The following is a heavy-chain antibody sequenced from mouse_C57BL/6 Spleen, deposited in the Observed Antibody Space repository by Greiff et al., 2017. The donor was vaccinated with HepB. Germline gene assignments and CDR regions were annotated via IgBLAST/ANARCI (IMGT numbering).Heavy chain of an antibody. V-gene: IGHV1-81*01. CDR1: GYTFTSYG. CDR3: AREDYDRKDFDY. Sequence: QVQLKESGAELARPGASVKLSCKASGYTFTSYGISWVKQRTGQGLEWIGEIYPRSGNTYYNEKFKGKATLTADKSSSTAYMELRSLTSEDSAVYFCAREDYDRKDFDYWGQGTTLTVSS. CDR2: IYPRSGNT. J-gene: IGHJ2*01. D-gene: IGHD2-4*01.